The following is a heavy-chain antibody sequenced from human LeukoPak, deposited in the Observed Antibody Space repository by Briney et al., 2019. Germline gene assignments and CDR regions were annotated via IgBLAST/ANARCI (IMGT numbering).Heavy chain of an antibody. D-gene: IGHD3-9*01. Sequence: PGRSLRLSCAASGFTFSSYAMSWVRQAPGKGLEWVSGISGSGGSTNYADSVKGRFTISRDNSKNTLYLQMNSLRAEDTAVYYCAKDNLYDILTSFDYWGQGTLVTVSS. J-gene: IGHJ4*02. CDR3: AKDNLYDILTSFDY. CDR1: GFTFSSYA. V-gene: IGHV3-23*01. CDR2: ISGSGGST.